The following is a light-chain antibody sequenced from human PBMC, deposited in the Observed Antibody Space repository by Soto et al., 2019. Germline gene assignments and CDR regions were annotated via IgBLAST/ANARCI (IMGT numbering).Light chain of an antibody. V-gene: IGLV1-51*01. Sequence: QSALARPPSVSGAPGQKVTISCSGSSSNIGGNSVSWYQQLPGPAPKLLIYDDNKRPSGIPDRFSGSKSGTSATLGITGFQTGDEADYYCGSWDSSLSAYVFGTGTKVTVL. CDR1: SSNIGGNS. CDR2: DDN. CDR3: GSWDSSLSAYV. J-gene: IGLJ1*01.